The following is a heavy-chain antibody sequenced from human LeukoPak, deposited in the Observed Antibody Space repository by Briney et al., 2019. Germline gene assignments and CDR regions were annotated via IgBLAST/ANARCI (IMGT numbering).Heavy chain of an antibody. CDR3: ARAQYDFWSGKKGYYYYMDV. J-gene: IGHJ6*03. D-gene: IGHD3-3*01. V-gene: IGHV1-46*01. Sequence: ASVKVSCKASGYTFTSYYMHWVRQAPGQGLEWMGIINPSGGSTSYAQKFQGRVTMTRDMSTSTVYMELSSLRSEDTAVYYCARAQYDFWSGKKGYYYYMDVWGKGTTVTVSS. CDR2: INPSGGST. CDR1: GYTFTSYY.